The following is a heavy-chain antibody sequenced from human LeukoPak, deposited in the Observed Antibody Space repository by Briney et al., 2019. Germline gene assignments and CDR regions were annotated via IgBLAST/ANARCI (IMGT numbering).Heavy chain of an antibody. D-gene: IGHD4-17*01. V-gene: IGHV3-23*01. CDR1: GFTFSNYA. CDR2: ISYGGGSK. J-gene: IGHJ4*02. Sequence: GGSLRLSCAVSGFTFSNYAMSWVRQAPGKGLEWVSAISYGGGSKYYADSVKGRFTISRGNSEKTLYLQMNSLRVEDTAVYYCAKSVIAVTTLSYFDYWGQGTLVTVSS. CDR3: AKSVIAVTTLSYFDY.